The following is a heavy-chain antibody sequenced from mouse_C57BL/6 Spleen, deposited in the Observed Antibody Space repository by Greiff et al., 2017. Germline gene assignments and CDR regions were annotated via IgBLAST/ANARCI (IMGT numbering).Heavy chain of an antibody. J-gene: IGHJ3*01. D-gene: IGHD2-5*01. CDR3: AGSNYLAWFAY. CDR1: GYAFSSYW. V-gene: IGHV1-80*01. Sequence: VKLMESGAELVKPGASVKISCKASGYAFSSYWMNWVKQRPGKGLEWIGQIYPGDGDTNYNGKFKGKATLTADKSSSTAYMQLSSLTSEDSAVYFCAGSNYLAWFAYWGQGTLVTVSA. CDR2: IYPGDGDT.